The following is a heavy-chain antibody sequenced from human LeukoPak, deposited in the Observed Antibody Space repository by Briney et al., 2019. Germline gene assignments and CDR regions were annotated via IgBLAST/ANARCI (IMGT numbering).Heavy chain of an antibody. CDR1: GYTFTSYY. CDR2: INPNSGGT. CDR3: ARGPIPYYYDSSGYYLSDWYFDL. V-gene: IGHV1-2*04. J-gene: IGHJ2*01. Sequence: ASVKVSCKAPGYTFTSYYMHWVRQAPGQGLEWMGWINPNSGGTNYAQKFQGWVTMTRDTSISTAYMELSRLRSDDTAVYYCARGPIPYYYDSSGYYLSDWYFDLWGRGTLVTVSS. D-gene: IGHD3-22*01.